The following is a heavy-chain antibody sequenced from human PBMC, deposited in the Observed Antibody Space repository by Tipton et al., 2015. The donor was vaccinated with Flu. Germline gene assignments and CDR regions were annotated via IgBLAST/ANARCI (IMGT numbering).Heavy chain of an antibody. D-gene: IGHD6-19*01. V-gene: IGHV3-11*01. CDR3: AKVIPELVAGLDS. CDR1: GFTFSDYY. Sequence: SLRLSCAASGFTFSDYYMSWIRQAPGKGLEWVSHISNSGSTINYADSVKGRFTISRDNAKSVLYLQMNSLRAEDTAIYYCAKVIPELVAGLDSWGQGTLVTVSS. CDR2: ISNSGSTI. J-gene: IGHJ4*02.